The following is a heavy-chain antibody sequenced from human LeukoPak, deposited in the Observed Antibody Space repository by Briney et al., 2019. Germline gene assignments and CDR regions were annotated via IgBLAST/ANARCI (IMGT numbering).Heavy chain of an antibody. CDR3: ARFLRGATNALEI. D-gene: IGHD1-26*01. Sequence: SETLSLTCTVNGYSISRGYYWGWIRQPPGTGLEWIGYIYYSGSTNYNPSLKSRVTMSLDTSRNQFSLKLISVTAADTAVYYCARFLRGATNALEIWGQGTMVTVSS. V-gene: IGHV4-38-2*02. CDR2: IYYSGST. CDR1: GYSISRGYY. J-gene: IGHJ3*02.